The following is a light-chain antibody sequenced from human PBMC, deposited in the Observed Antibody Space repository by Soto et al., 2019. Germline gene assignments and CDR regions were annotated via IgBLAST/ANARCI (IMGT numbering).Light chain of an antibody. CDR1: QSITSY. J-gene: IGKJ1*01. Sequence: DIQMTQSPSSLSASVGDRVTITCRASQSITSYLNWYQQKPGKAPKPLIYAASSLPSGVLSRFSGSGSGTDFTLTISSLQPEDFATYYCQQSYSTPRTFGQGTKVDIK. CDR2: AAS. CDR3: QQSYSTPRT. V-gene: IGKV1-39*01.